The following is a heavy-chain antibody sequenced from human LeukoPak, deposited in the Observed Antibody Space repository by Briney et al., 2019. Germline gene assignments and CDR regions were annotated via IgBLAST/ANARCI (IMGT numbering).Heavy chain of an antibody. CDR2: MSNSGENT. V-gene: IGHV3-30*18. CDR1: GFTFSSYS. CDR3: AKGGASVTRYVDY. Sequence: GGSLRLSCAASGFTFSSYSMQWVRQTPGKGLEGVGIMSNSGENTFYGEAVKGRFTIARDNSQNTLYLQMNSLRPEDTAVYYCAKGGASVTRYVDYWGQGTLVTVSS. J-gene: IGHJ4*02. D-gene: IGHD4-17*01.